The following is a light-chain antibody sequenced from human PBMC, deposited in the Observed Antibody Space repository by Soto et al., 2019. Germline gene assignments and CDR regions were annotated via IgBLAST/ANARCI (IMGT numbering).Light chain of an antibody. V-gene: IGLV2-14*01. Sequence: QSALTQPASVSGSPGQSITISCTGTSSDIGGYNFVSWYQQHPGKAPKLIIYEVSHRPSGVSNRFSGSKSGNTASLTISGLQAEDEADYYCNSHTSTSTLGVFGGGTQLPS. CDR2: EVS. CDR3: NSHTSTSTLGV. CDR1: SSDIGGYNF. J-gene: IGLJ3*02.